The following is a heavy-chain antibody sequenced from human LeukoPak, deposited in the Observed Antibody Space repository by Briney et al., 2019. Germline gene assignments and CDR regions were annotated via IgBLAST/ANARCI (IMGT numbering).Heavy chain of an antibody. D-gene: IGHD3-10*01. CDR3: ARGPSPYGPGTHHVGDY. Sequence: PGGSLRLSCAVSGFTFSSHWMPWVRQGPGKVLVWVSRINGDGRTTSYADSMKGRFTISRDNAKKTLYLQMNSLRAEDTAVYYCARGPSPYGPGTHHVGDYWGQGTLVTVSS. V-gene: IGHV3-74*01. J-gene: IGHJ4*02. CDR2: INGDGRTT. CDR1: GFTFSSHW.